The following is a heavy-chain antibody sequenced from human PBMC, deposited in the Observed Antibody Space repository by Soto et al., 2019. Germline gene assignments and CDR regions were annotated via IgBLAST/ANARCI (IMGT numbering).Heavy chain of an antibody. CDR3: ARSKRGFYYYYMDV. J-gene: IGHJ6*03. CDR1: GFPLCSFW. V-gene: IGHV3-7*01. CDR2: IKQDGSEK. Sequence: WGAPRPPLSASGFPLCSFWDGRVLPAPGKGLEWVANIKQDGSEKYYVDSVKGRFTISRDNAKNSLYLQMNSLRAEDTAVYYCARSKRGFYYYYMDVWGKGTTVTVSS. D-gene: IGHD1-1*01.